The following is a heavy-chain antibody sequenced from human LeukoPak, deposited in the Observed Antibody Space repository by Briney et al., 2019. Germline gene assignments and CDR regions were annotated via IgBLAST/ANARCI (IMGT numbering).Heavy chain of an antibody. Sequence: GGSLRLSCAAYGFSFSSYSMNWVRQAPGKGLEWVSSISSSSSYIYYADSVKGRFTISRDNAKNSLYLQMNSLRAEDTAVYYCARGRANYDILTGLSMDVWGKGTAVTVSS. D-gene: IGHD3-9*01. J-gene: IGHJ6*04. CDR1: GFSFSSYS. CDR3: ARGRANYDILTGLSMDV. V-gene: IGHV3-21*01. CDR2: ISSSSSYI.